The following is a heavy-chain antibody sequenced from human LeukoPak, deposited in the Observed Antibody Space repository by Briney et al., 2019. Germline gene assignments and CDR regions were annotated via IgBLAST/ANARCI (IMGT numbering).Heavy chain of an antibody. D-gene: IGHD3-10*01. CDR1: GGSISSYY. V-gene: IGHV4-59*01. CDR2: IYYSGST. Sequence: SETLSLTCTVSGGSISSYYWSWIRQPPRKGLEWIGYIYYSGSTNYNPSLKSRVTISVDTSKNQFSLKLSSVTAADTAVYYCASGGLLWFGRHDYWGQGTLVTVSS. J-gene: IGHJ4*02. CDR3: ASGGLLWFGRHDY.